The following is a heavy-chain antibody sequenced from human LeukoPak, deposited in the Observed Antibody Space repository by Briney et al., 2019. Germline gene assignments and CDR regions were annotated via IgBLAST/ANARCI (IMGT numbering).Heavy chain of an antibody. CDR3: AKGDDRIPVAGTFDH. J-gene: IGHJ4*02. CDR2: VSWNSGTI. D-gene: IGHD6-19*01. Sequence: PPGGSLRLSCAASGFTFSSYGMHWVRQAPGKGLEWVSGVSWNSGTIGYADFVKGRFTISRDNAKNSLYLQMNSLRAEDTALYYCAKGDDRIPVAGTFDHWGQGTLVTVSS. V-gene: IGHV3-9*01. CDR1: GFTFSSYG.